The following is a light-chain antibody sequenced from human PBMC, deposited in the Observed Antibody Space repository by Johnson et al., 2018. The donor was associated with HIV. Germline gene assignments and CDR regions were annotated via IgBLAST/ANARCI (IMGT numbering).Light chain of an antibody. V-gene: IGLV1-51*01. J-gene: IGLJ1*01. CDR1: SSNIGNNY. CDR3: ETWDSSLSAC. CDR2: DNN. Sequence: QSVLTQPPSVSAAPGQKVTISCSGSSSNIGNNYVSWYQHLPGTAPKLLIYDNNKRPSGIPDRFSGSKSGTSVTLGITGLQTGDEADYYCETWDSSLSACFGTGTKVTVL.